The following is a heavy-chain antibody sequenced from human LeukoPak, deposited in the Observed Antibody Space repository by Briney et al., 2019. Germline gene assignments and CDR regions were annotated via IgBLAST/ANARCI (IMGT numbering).Heavy chain of an antibody. V-gene: IGHV3-33*01. J-gene: IGHJ3*02. CDR2: ICYDGTNK. D-gene: IGHD3-10*01. CDR1: GFTFNNYG. Sequence: GGSLRLSCAASGFTFNNYGMHWVRQAPGKGLEWVALICYDGTNKYYGDSVKGRFTISRDNSKNTLYLQMNSLRAEDTAVYYCARGRFGELSVATFDIWGQGTMVTVSS. CDR3: ARGRFGELSVATFDI.